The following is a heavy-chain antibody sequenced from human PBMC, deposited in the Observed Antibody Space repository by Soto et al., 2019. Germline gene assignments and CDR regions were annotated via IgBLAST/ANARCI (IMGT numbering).Heavy chain of an antibody. CDR3: VRDTYFXDSSSYTRCFDF. Sequence: GGSLRLSCSVSGFTLSDHYIDWVRQAPGKGLEWVGRSRNQANGYSTIYAASVKGRFTTSRDDSKNLVYLQMESLRTEDTAVYYCVRDTYFXDSSSYTRCFDFWGQGALVTVSS. CDR2: SRNQANGYST. D-gene: IGHD3-22*01. V-gene: IGHV3-72*01. CDR1: GFTLSDHY. J-gene: IGHJ4*02.